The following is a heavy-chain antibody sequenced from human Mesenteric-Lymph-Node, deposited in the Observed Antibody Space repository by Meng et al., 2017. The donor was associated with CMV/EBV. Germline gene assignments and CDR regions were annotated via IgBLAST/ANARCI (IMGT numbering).Heavy chain of an antibody. CDR2: ISGSGNTI. V-gene: IGHV3-48*04. CDR3: ARDHDLDWDY. Sequence: GGSLRLSCAASGFTFSSYAMSWVRQAPGKGLEWVSFISGSGNTIYYADSVKGRFTISRDNAKNSLYLQMNSLRAEDTAVYYCARDHDLDWDYWGQGTLVTVSS. J-gene: IGHJ4*02. CDR1: GFTFSSYA. D-gene: IGHD3-9*01.